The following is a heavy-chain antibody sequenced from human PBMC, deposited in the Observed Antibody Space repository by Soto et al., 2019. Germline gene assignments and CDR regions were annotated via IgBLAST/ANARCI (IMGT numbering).Heavy chain of an antibody. CDR2: MNPDSENT. V-gene: IGHV1-8*01. CDR3: TRAQFEFGSYFGLDV. Sequence: QVHLVQSGAEVKQPGASVRVSCKASGYTFTNYDITWVRQATRQGLEWMGWMNPDSENTGSPQKFQGRVTMTVNTSINTAYMELTSLRSEDTAVYYCTRAQFEFGSYFGLDVWGQGTTVTVSS. D-gene: IGHD3-10*01. J-gene: IGHJ6*02. CDR1: GYTFTNYD.